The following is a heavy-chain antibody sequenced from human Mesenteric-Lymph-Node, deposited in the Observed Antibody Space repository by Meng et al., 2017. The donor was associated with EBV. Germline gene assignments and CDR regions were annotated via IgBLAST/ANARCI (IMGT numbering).Heavy chain of an antibody. CDR3: AKANSSGRSSWFDP. CDR2: VFHSGTT. D-gene: IGHD3-10*01. J-gene: IGHJ5*02. V-gene: IGHV4-4*02. CDR1: GGSITTYNW. Sequence: QGELQESGPGRVKPSGTLSLTWAGSGGSITTYNWWGWVRQPPGKGLEWIGEVFHSGTTNSNASLRSRLTISVDKSKNQFSLKLTSVTAADTAVYYCAKANSSGRSSWFDPWGQGTLVTVSS.